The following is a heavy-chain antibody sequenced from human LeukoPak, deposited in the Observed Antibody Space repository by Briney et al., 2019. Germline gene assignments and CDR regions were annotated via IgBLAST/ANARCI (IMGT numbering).Heavy chain of an antibody. CDR1: GYSISSGYY. Sequence: PSETLSLTCAVSGYSISSGYYWGWIRQPPGKGLEWIGSIYHSGSTYYNPSLKSRVIISVDTSKNQFSLKLSSVTAADTAVYYCARLAADYYYYMDVWGKGTTVTVSS. CDR3: ARLAADYYYYMDV. CDR2: IYHSGST. J-gene: IGHJ6*03. V-gene: IGHV4-38-2*01.